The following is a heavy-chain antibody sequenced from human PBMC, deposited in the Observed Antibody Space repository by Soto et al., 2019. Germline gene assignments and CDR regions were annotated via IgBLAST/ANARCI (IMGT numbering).Heavy chain of an antibody. Sequence: PGGSLRLSCAASGFTVSSNYMSWVRQAPGKGLEWVSVIYSGGSTYYADSVKGRFTISRDNSKNTLYLQMNSLRAEDTAVYYCARAGCGGDCYSTHDAFDIWGQGTMVTVSS. CDR3: ARAGCGGDCYSTHDAFDI. CDR1: GFTVSSNY. CDR2: IYSGGST. J-gene: IGHJ3*02. D-gene: IGHD2-21*02. V-gene: IGHV3-53*01.